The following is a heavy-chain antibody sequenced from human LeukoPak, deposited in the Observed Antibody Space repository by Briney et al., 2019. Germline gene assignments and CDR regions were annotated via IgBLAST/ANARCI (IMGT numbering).Heavy chain of an antibody. Sequence: GVSLKSSCKGSGYSFSRYWIAWVRRVPGKGLEWMGIIYPDDSGTRYSPYCQGQVTISADKSVSTAYLQWSRLKASDTTMYYCASHFGYDNWFDPWGQGPLATLSS. D-gene: IGHD3-10*01. CDR2: IYPDDSGT. CDR1: GYSFSRYW. V-gene: IGHV5-51*01. J-gene: IGHJ5*02. CDR3: ASHFGYDNWFDP.